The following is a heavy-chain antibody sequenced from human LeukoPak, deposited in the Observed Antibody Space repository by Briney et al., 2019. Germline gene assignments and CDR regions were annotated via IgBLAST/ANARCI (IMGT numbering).Heavy chain of an antibody. CDR1: GFTVSSNS. V-gene: IGHV3-53*01. Sequence: GGSLRLSCTVSGFTVSSNSWSWVRQAPGKGLEWVSFIYSGGNTHYSDSVKGRFTLSRDNSKNTLYLQMNSLRAEDTAVYYCAKDGGSYAHYFDYWGQGTLVTVSS. CDR3: AKDGGSYAHYFDY. J-gene: IGHJ4*02. CDR2: IYSGGNT. D-gene: IGHD1-26*01.